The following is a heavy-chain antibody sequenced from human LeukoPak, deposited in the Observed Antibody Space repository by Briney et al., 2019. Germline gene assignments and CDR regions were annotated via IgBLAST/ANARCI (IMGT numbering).Heavy chain of an antibody. CDR1: GFTFSNYW. CDR3: VRDGDDYNFDY. J-gene: IGHJ4*02. Sequence: GGSLTLSCAASGFTFSNYWMHWVRQAPGKGLVWVSRVKGDGTFTNYADSVKGRFTISRDNAKYTLYLQMHSLRAEDTAIYYCVRDGDDYNFDYWGQGSLVTVSS. V-gene: IGHV3-74*01. CDR2: VKGDGTFT. D-gene: IGHD5-24*01.